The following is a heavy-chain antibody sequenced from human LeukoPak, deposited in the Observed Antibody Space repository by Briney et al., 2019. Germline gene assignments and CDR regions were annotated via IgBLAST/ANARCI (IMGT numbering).Heavy chain of an antibody. Sequence: GGSLRLSCEASGFTFTTYSMTWVRQGPGKGLECVSVISNDGDTYYADSVKGRFTISRDTSKNTVSLQMNSLRAEDTAVYYCAGDKTTGGWYEFDYWGQGTLVTVSS. V-gene: IGHV3-53*01. CDR1: GFTFTTYS. CDR2: ISNDGDT. J-gene: IGHJ4*02. D-gene: IGHD6-19*01. CDR3: AGDKTTGGWYEFDY.